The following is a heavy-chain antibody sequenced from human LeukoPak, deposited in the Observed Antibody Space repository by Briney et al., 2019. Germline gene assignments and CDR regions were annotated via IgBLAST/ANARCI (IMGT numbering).Heavy chain of an antibody. CDR3: ARDKSSGYYYFDY. J-gene: IGHJ4*02. Sequence: GGSLRLSCAASGFTFSSYAKSWVRQAPGKGLEWVSAINTPGGSTYYADSVKGRFTISRDNSKNTLYLQMNSLRAEDTALYYCARDKSSGYYYFDYWGQGTLVTVSS. V-gene: IGHV3-23*01. CDR1: GFTFSSYA. CDR2: INTPGGST. D-gene: IGHD3-22*01.